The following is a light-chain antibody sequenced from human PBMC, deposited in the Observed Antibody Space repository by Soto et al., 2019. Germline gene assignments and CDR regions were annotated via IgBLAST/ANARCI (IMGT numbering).Light chain of an antibody. CDR1: QGISTY. CDR2: AAS. J-gene: IGKJ5*01. V-gene: IGKV1-9*01. Sequence: DIQLTQSPSFLSASVGDRVTITCRASQGISTYLAWYQQKPGKAPKLLIYAASTLQSGVPSRFSGSASGTEFTPTISSLQPEDFATYYCQQLKSYPITFGQGTRLEIK. CDR3: QQLKSYPIT.